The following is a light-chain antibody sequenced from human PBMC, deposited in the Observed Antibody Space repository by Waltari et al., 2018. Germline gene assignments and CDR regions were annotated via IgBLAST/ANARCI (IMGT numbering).Light chain of an antibody. CDR1: SSDVGGYNY. CDR3: SSYAGSNNLL. CDR2: EVN. J-gene: IGLJ2*01. Sequence: QSALTQPPSASGSPGQSVTIPCTGTSSDVGGYNYVSWYQPHPGKAPKVMIYEVNKRPSGVPDRFSGSKSGNTASLTVSGLQAEDEADYYCSSYAGSNNLLFGGGTKLTVL. V-gene: IGLV2-8*01.